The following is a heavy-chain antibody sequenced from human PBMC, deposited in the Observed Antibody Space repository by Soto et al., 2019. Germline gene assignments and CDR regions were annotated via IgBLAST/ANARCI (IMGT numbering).Heavy chain of an antibody. J-gene: IGHJ6*02. Sequence: QVQLVQSGAEVKKPGASVKVSCKASGYTFTSYYMHWVRQAPGQGLEWMGIINPSGGSTSYAQKFQGRVTMTRDTSTSTVYMELSSLRSEDTAVYYCARASWSGYSYYYGMDVWCQGTTVTVSS. CDR2: INPSGGST. CDR3: ARASWSGYSYYYGMDV. D-gene: IGHD3-3*01. V-gene: IGHV1-46*01. CDR1: GYTFTSYY.